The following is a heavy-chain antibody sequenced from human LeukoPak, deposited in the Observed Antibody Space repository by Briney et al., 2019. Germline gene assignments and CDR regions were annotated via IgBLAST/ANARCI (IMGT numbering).Heavy chain of an antibody. D-gene: IGHD2-8*01. V-gene: IGHV5-51*01. J-gene: IGHJ5*02. CDR2: IYPGDSDT. Sequence: GESLKISCKGSGYRFTSYWLGWVRQMPGKGPEWMGIIYPGDSDTRYSPTFQGQVTISADKSISTAYLQWSSLKASDTAMYYCARYPNPESWFDPWGQGTLVTVSS. CDR1: GYRFTSYW. CDR3: ARYPNPESWFDP.